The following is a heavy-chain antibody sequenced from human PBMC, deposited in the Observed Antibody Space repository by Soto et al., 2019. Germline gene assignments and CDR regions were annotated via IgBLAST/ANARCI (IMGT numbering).Heavy chain of an antibody. Sequence: EVQLVESGGGLVQPGGSLRLSCAASGFTFSSYSMNWVRQAPGKGLEWVSYISSSSSTIYYADSVKGRFTISRDNAKNSLYLQMNSLRDEDTAVYYCARGDYSSGWNQTNYYYYGMDVWGQGTTVTVSS. CDR1: GFTFSSYS. CDR2: ISSSSSTI. D-gene: IGHD6-19*01. CDR3: ARGDYSSGWNQTNYYYYGMDV. V-gene: IGHV3-48*02. J-gene: IGHJ6*02.